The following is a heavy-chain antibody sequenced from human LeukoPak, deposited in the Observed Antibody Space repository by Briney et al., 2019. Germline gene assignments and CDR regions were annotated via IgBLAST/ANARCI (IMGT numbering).Heavy chain of an antibody. J-gene: IGHJ4*02. CDR1: GYTFTDYY. CDR3: ARANFLYCSSTTCLFDY. V-gene: IGHV1-2*02. CDR2: INPNDGDS. D-gene: IGHD2-2*01. Sequence: ASVKVSCKASGYTFTDYYMHWVRQAPGQGFEWMGWINPNDGDSNYAQKFQGRVTMTRDTSISTAHMEVSRLRSDDTAVYYCARANFLYCSSTTCLFDYWGQGTLVTVSS.